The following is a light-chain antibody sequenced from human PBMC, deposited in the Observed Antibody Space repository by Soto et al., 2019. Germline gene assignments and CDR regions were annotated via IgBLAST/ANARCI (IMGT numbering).Light chain of an antibody. J-gene: IGKJ5*01. V-gene: IGKV1-33*01. CDR3: HQYENLPT. Sequence: IQMTQSPSSLSASVGDRVTITFHAIQNINNYVSWYQQKPGRAPKLLIYDASNLEAGVPSRFRGSGSGTDFTFTISRLQPEDIATYYCHQYENLPTFGQGTRLEIK. CDR2: DAS. CDR1: QNINNY.